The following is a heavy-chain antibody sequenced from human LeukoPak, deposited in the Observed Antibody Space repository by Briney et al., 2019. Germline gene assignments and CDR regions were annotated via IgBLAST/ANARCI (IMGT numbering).Heavy chain of an antibody. Sequence: ASVKVSCKASGYTFTSYAMNWVRQAPGQGLEWMGWINPNSGGTNYAQKFQGRVTMTRDTSISTAYMELSRLRSDDTAVYYCAMDDILTGYIWGQGTLVTVSS. CDR1: GYTFTSYA. CDR2: INPNSGGT. D-gene: IGHD3-9*01. J-gene: IGHJ4*02. V-gene: IGHV1-2*02. CDR3: AMDDILTGYI.